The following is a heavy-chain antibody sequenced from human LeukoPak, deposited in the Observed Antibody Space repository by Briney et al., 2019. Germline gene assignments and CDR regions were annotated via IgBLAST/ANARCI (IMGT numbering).Heavy chain of an antibody. V-gene: IGHV3-15*01. J-gene: IGHJ4*02. Sequence: GGSLRLSCAASGFTFSNAWMSWVRQAPGKGLEWVGRIKSKTDGGTTDYAAPVKGRFTISRDDSKNTLYLQMNSLKTEDTAVYYCTTARFRYSYGFPFDYWGQGTLVTVSS. CDR1: GFTFSNAW. D-gene: IGHD5-18*01. CDR3: TTARFRYSYGFPFDY. CDR2: IKSKTDGGTT.